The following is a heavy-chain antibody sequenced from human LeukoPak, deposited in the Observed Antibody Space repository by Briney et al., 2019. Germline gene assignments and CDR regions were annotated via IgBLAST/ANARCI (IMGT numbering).Heavy chain of an antibody. V-gene: IGHV1-24*01. D-gene: IGHD3-22*01. Sequence: ASVKVSCKVSGYTLTELSMHWVRQAPGKGLEWMGGFDPEDGETIYAQKFQGRVTMTEDTSTDTAYMELSSLRSEDTAVYYCATSPSYDAIDAFDIWGQGTMVTVSS. J-gene: IGHJ3*02. CDR3: ATSPSYDAIDAFDI. CDR2: FDPEDGET. CDR1: GYTLTELS.